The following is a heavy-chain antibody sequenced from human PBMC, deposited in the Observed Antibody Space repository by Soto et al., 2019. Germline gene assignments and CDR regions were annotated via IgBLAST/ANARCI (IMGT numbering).Heavy chain of an antibody. CDR1: GGTFSSYA. CDR2: IIPIFGTA. Sequence: ASVKVSCKASGGTFSSYAISWVRQAPGQGLEWMGGIIPIFGTANYAQKFQGRVTITADESTSTAYMELSSLRSEDTAVYYCAAVVAATRAGFDPWGQGTLVTVSS. CDR3: AAVVAATRAGFDP. J-gene: IGHJ5*02. V-gene: IGHV1-69*13. D-gene: IGHD2-15*01.